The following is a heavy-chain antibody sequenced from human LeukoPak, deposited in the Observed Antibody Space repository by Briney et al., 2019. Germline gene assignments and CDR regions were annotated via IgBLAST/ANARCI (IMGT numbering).Heavy chain of an antibody. D-gene: IGHD5-12*01. V-gene: IGHV3-33*01. CDR3: ARERPGGGGYDSEFDY. CDR1: GFTFSSYG. CDR2: IWYDGSNK. J-gene: IGHJ4*02. Sequence: GGSLRLSCAASGFTFSSYGMHWVRQAPGKGLEWVAVIWYDGSNKYYADSVKGRFTISRDNSKNTLYLQMNSLRAEDTAVYYCARERPGGGGYDSEFDYWGQGTLVTVSS.